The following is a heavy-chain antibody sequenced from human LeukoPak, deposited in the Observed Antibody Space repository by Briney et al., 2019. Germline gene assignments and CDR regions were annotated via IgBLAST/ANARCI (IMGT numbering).Heavy chain of an antibody. CDR3: ARDLDTYGSGSYWLE. CDR1: GFTFSSYG. J-gene: IGHJ4*02. D-gene: IGHD3-10*01. V-gene: IGHV3-33*01. CDR2: IWYDENYK. Sequence: PGGSLRLSCAASGFTFSSYGMHWVRQAPGKGLEWVAVIWYDENYKYYADSVKGRFTISRDNSKNTLYLQMNSLRAEDTAVYYCARDLDTYGSGSYWLEWGQGRLVCVSS.